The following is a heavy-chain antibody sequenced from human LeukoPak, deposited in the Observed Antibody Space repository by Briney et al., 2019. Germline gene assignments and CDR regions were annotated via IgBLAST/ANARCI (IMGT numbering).Heavy chain of an antibody. D-gene: IGHD2-21*01. Sequence: GGSLRLSCAASGFTVNNNYMSWVRQAPGKGLEGVSVIYSGGSTYYADSVKGRFTISRDNSKNTLYLQMNSLRAEDTAMYYCARGRGTFVVKYYFDYWGHGTLVTVSS. V-gene: IGHV3-53*01. CDR3: ARGRGTFVVKYYFDY. J-gene: IGHJ4*01. CDR2: IYSGGST. CDR1: GFTVNNNY.